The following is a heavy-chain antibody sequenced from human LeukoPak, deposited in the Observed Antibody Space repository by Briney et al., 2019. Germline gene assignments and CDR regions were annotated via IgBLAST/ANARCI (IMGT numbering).Heavy chain of an antibody. Sequence: GGSLRLSCAASGFTFSSYAMHWVRQAPGKGLEWVAVISYDGSNKYYADSVKGRFTISRDNSKNTLYLQMNSLRAEDTAVYYCATQDSSRWSYYFDYWGQGTLVTVSS. D-gene: IGHD6-13*01. J-gene: IGHJ4*02. CDR2: ISYDGSNK. CDR1: GFTFSSYA. V-gene: IGHV3-30*04. CDR3: ATQDSSRWSYYFDY.